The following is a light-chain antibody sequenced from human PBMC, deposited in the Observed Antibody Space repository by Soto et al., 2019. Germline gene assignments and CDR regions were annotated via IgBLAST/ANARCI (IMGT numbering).Light chain of an antibody. J-gene: IGLJ3*02. CDR2: EVT. CDR1: SSDVGGYNF. V-gene: IGLV2-14*01. Sequence: QSVLTQPASVSGSPGQSITISCTGTSSDVGGYNFVSWYQQHPGKAPKLIIYEVTKRPSGASNRFSGSKSGSTASLIIAGLQADDEADYYCTSYTTRSNLWMFGGGTQLTVL. CDR3: TSYTTRSNLWM.